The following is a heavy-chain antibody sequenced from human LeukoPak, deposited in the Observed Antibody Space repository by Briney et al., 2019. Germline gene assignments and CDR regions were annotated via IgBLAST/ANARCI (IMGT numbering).Heavy chain of an antibody. D-gene: IGHD1-26*01. J-gene: IGHJ3*02. V-gene: IGHV3-21*01. CDR2: ISSSSSYI. CDR1: GFTFSSYS. Sequence: GGSLRLSCAASGFTFSSYSMNWVRQAPGKGLEWVSSISSSSSYIYYADSVKGRFTISRDNAKNSLYLQMNSLRAEDTAVYYCARGSGATRPAAAFDIWGQGTMVTVSS. CDR3: ARGSGATRPAAAFDI.